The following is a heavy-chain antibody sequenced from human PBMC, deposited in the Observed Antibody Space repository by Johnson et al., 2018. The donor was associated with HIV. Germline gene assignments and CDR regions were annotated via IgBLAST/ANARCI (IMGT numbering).Heavy chain of an antibody. CDR2: INGDGSGI. CDR3: AKDRPLVVVTHDAFDI. Sequence: VQLVESGGGLVQPGGSLRLSCAASGFTFSSYAMSWVRQAPGKGLEWVSRINGDGSGITYADSVKGRFTISRDNAKNTLYLQMNSLRAEDTAVYYCAKDRPLVVVTHDAFDIWGQGTMVTVSS. J-gene: IGHJ3*02. CDR1: GFTFSSYA. V-gene: IGHV3-23*04. D-gene: IGHD2-21*02.